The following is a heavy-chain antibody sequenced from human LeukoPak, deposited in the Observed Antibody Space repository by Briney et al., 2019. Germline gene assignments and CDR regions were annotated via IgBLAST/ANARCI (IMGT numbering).Heavy chain of an antibody. CDR2: IRYDGSNK. CDR3: AKTHSYAYYYYMDV. CDR1: GFTFSSYE. V-gene: IGHV3-30*02. D-gene: IGHD5-18*01. J-gene: IGHJ6*03. Sequence: GGSLRLSCAASGFTFSSYEMNWVRQAPGKGLEWVAFIRYDGSNKYYADSVKGRFTISRDNSKNTLYLQMNSLRAEDTAVYYCAKTHSYAYYYYMDVWGKGTTVTISS.